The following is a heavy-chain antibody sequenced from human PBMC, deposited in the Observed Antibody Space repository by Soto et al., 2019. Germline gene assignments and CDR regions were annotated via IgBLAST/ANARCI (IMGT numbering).Heavy chain of an antibody. J-gene: IGHJ4*02. CDR2: ISGSGGST. V-gene: IGHV3-23*01. Sequence: GGSLRLSCAASGFTFSSYAMSWVRQAPGKGLEWVSAISGSGGSTYYADSVKGRFTISRDNSKNTLYLQMNSLRAEDTAVYYCAKPWDSSGYVYYFDYWGQGTLVTVSS. CDR1: GFTFSSYA. D-gene: IGHD3-22*01. CDR3: AKPWDSSGYVYYFDY.